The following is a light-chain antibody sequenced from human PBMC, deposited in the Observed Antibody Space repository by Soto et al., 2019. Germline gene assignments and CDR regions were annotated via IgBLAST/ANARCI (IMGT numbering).Light chain of an antibody. Sequence: AIQMTQSPSSLSASVGDRVNITCRASQDISNDLGLYLQKAGQAPKLLIYAASNLQTGVPSRFSGSGSGTDFTLTISSLQPEDFATYYCLQDYNYPRTFGQGTKVEI. CDR2: AAS. J-gene: IGKJ1*01. CDR3: LQDYNYPRT. V-gene: IGKV1-6*01. CDR1: QDISND.